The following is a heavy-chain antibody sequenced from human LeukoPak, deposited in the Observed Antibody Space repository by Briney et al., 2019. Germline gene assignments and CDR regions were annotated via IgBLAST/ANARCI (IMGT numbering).Heavy chain of an antibody. D-gene: IGHD6-19*01. Sequence: SETLSLTCTVSGGSISSHYWSWIRQPPGKGLEWIGYIYYSGSTNYNPSLKSRVTMSVDTSKNQFSLKLSSVTAADTAVYYCAREQQWWFDPWGQGTLVTVSS. CDR2: IYYSGST. CDR3: AREQQWWFDP. V-gene: IGHV4-59*11. CDR1: GGSISSHY. J-gene: IGHJ5*02.